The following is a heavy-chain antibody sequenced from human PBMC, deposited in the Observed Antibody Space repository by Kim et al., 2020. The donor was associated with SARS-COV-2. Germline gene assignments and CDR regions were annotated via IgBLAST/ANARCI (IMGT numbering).Heavy chain of an antibody. V-gene: IGHV4-39*07. J-gene: IGHJ5*02. Sequence: YHPSLPSRATISVDTSKNQFSLKLKSVTAADTAVYYCARPSGSYSGWFDPWGQGTLVTVSS. CDR3: ARPSGSYSGWFDP. D-gene: IGHD1-26*01.